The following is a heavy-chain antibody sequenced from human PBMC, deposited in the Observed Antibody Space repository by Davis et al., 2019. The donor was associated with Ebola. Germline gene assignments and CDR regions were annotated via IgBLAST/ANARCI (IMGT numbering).Heavy chain of an antibody. V-gene: IGHV3-33*08. CDR3: GGLRFLELDGIDP. CDR1: GGSFSGYY. D-gene: IGHD3-3*01. CDR2: IWYDGSNK. Sequence: LSLSCAVYGGSFSGYYWSWIRQPPGKGLEWVAVIWYDGSNKYYADSVKGRFTISRDNSKNTLYLQMNSLRAEDTAVYYCGGLRFLELDGIDPWGQGTLVTVSS. J-gene: IGHJ5*02.